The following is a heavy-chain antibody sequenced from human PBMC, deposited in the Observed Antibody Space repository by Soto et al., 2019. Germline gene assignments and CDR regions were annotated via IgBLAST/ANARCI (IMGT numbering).Heavy chain of an antibody. Sequence: QITLKESGPTLVRPTQTLTLTCTFSGFSLSTSGLGVGWIRQPPGKALEWLALIYWNDDKRYSPSLKARLTITKGNSKNQVVLTMTNMDHVDTATYYCAHRPSGWYLFDYWGQGTLVTVSS. CDR1: GFSLSTSGLG. CDR2: IYWNDDK. V-gene: IGHV2-5*01. J-gene: IGHJ4*02. CDR3: AHRPSGWYLFDY. D-gene: IGHD6-19*01.